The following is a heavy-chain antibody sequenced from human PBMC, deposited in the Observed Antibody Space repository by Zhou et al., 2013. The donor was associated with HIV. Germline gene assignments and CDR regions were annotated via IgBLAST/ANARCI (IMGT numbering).Heavy chain of an antibody. V-gene: IGHV1-69*05. CDR2: IIPIFGTA. CDR3: ARDSGVNGVSGYMDV. Sequence: QVQLVQSGAEVKKPGSSVTVSCKTSGGDFSMYAISWVRQAPGQGLEWMGGIIPIFGTANYAQKFQGRVTITTDESTSTAYMELSSLRSEDTAVYYCARDSGVNGVSGYMDVWGKGTTVTVSS. D-gene: IGHD3-10*01. CDR1: GGDFSMYA. J-gene: IGHJ6*03.